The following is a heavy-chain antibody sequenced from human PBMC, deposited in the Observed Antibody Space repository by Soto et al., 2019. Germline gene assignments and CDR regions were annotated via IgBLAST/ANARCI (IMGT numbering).Heavy chain of an antibody. J-gene: IGHJ6*03. CDR2: ISAYNGNT. Sequence: ASVKVSCKASGYTFTSYGISWVRQAPGQGLEWMGWISAYNGNTNYAQKLQGRVTMTTDTSTSRAYMELRSLLSADTTVDYCAGVERAVTGLDYYYYYMDVWGKGTTVTVSS. CDR3: AGVERAVTGLDYYYYYMDV. CDR1: GYTFTSYG. V-gene: IGHV1-18*01. D-gene: IGHD4-4*01.